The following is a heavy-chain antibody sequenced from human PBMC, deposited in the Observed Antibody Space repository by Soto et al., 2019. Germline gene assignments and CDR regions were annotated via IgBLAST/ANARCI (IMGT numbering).Heavy chain of an antibody. CDR3: ARYDYNGYYFDD. D-gene: IGHD4-4*01. V-gene: IGHV1-46*01. CDR2: INPSGGST. CDR1: GYTFSTYY. Sequence: GASVKVSCKASGYTFSTYYMHWVRQAPGQGYEWMGIINPSGGSTTYAQKFQGRVTMTRDTSTTTVYMELSSLRSEDTAVYYCARYDYNGYYFDDWGQGTLVTVCS. J-gene: IGHJ4*02.